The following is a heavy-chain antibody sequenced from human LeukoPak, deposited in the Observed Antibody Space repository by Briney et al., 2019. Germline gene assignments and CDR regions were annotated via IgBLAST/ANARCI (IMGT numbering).Heavy chain of an antibody. Sequence: GGSLRLSCAASGFTFSSYSMTWIRQAPGKGLEWVSFTGRSSSYVFYADSLKGRFTVSRDNAKNSLYLQMNSLRAEDTAVYYCARGGSVNYWGQETLVTVSS. J-gene: IGHJ4*02. V-gene: IGHV3-21*04. CDR2: TGRSSSYV. CDR3: ARGGSVNY. CDR1: GFTFSSYS. D-gene: IGHD6-25*01.